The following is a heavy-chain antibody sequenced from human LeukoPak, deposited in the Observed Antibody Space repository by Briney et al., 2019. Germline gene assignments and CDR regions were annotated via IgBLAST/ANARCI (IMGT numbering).Heavy chain of an antibody. J-gene: IGHJ5*02. CDR2: ISATGGRT. Sequence: PGGSLRLSCAASGFTFSSYAMSWVRQAPGKGLEWVSGISATGGRTYYADSVKGRFTISRDNSKNALYLQMISLRAEDTAVYYCAKGVTVTRVYNWFDPWGQGALVTVSS. V-gene: IGHV3-23*01. CDR3: AKGVTVTRVYNWFDP. D-gene: IGHD4-17*01. CDR1: GFTFSSYA.